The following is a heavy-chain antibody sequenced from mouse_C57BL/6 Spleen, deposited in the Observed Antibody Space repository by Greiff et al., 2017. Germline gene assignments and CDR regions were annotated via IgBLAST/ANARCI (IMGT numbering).Heavy chain of an antibody. V-gene: IGHV1-15*01. J-gene: IGHJ1*03. D-gene: IGHD2-13*01. CDR1: GYTFTDYE. Sequence: VQLQQSGAELVRPGASVTLSCKASGYTFTDYEMHWVKQTPVHGLEWIGAIDPETGGTAYNQKFKGKAILTADKSSSTAYMELRSLTSEDSAVYYCTRYSDPWYFDVWGTGTTVTVSA. CDR2: IDPETGGT. CDR3: TRYSDPWYFDV.